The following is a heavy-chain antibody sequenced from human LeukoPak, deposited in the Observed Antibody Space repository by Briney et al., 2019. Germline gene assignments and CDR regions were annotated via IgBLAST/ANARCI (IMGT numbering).Heavy chain of an antibody. J-gene: IGHJ6*02. D-gene: IGHD2-15*01. CDR1: GYTFTSYD. CDR2: MNPNSGNT. V-gene: IGHV1-8*01. Sequence: ASVKVSCKASGYTFTSYDINWVRQTTGQGLEWMGWMNPNSGNTGYAQKFQGRVTMTRNTSISTAYMELSSLRSEDTAVYYCARVGPGYCSGGSCYPDDYYYGMYVWGQGTTVNVSS. CDR3: ARVGPGYCSGGSCYPDDYYYGMYV.